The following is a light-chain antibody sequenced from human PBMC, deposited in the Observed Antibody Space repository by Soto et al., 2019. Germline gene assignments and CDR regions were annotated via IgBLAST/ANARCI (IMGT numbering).Light chain of an antibody. Sequence: QSALTQPRSVSGSPGQSVTISCTGTSSDVGGYHYVSWYQQHPGKAPKLMIYDVSKRPSEVPDRFSGSKSGNTASLTISGLQAEDEADYYCCSYAGSYKGYVFGTGTKVTVL. CDR1: SSDVGGYHY. CDR2: DVS. J-gene: IGLJ1*01. V-gene: IGLV2-11*01. CDR3: CSYAGSYKGYV.